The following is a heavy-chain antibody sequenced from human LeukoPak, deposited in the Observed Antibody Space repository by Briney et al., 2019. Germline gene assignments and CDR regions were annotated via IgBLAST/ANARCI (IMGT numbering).Heavy chain of an antibody. D-gene: IGHD3-16*01. Sequence: GASVKVSCKASGYTFTGYYMHWVRQAPGQGLEWMGWINPDSGGTNYAQKFQGRVTMTRDTSISTAYMELSRPRSDDTAVYYCARDLIGTDAFDIWGQGTMVTVSS. CDR1: GYTFTGYY. CDR2: INPDSGGT. CDR3: ARDLIGTDAFDI. V-gene: IGHV1-2*02. J-gene: IGHJ3*02.